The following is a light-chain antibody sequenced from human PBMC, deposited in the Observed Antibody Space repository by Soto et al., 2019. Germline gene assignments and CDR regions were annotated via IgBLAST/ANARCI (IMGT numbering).Light chain of an antibody. CDR3: GTWDSSLSVVL. CDR2: DNS. J-gene: IGLJ2*01. Sequence: QSVLTQPPSVSAVAGQKVTISCSGSYSNIGSNFVSWYQHFPGSAPRLLIYDNSQRPSGIPDRFSGSKSGSSATLGITGLQTGDEADYYCGTWDSSLSVVLFGGGTKLTVL. V-gene: IGLV1-51*01. CDR1: YSNIGSNF.